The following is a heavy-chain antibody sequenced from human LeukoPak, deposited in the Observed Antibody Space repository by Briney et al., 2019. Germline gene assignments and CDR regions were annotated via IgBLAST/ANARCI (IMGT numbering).Heavy chain of an antibody. J-gene: IGHJ3*02. CDR1: DDSFSSHC. CDR2: ISYIGST. Sequence: SETLSLTCAVSDDSFSSHCWTWIRQPPGKGLEWIGYISYIGSTNYNPSLKSRVTISIDTSKNQFSLKLTSVTAADTAVYYCARDLVTVTKGFDIWGQGTMVSVSS. CDR3: ARDLVTVTKGFDI. D-gene: IGHD4-17*01. V-gene: IGHV4-59*11.